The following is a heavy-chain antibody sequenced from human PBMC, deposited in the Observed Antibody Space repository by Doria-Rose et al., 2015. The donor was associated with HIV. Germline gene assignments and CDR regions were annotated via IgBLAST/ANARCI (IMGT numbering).Heavy chain of an antibody. CDR2: IFSDDDR. CDR3: ARIKSSRWYHKYYFDF. Sequence: QITLEESGPVLVKPTETLTLTCTVSGVSLSSPGMGVSWIRQPPGKALEWLANIFSDDDRSYKTSLKSRLTISRDTSKSQVVLTMTDMDPVDTATYYCARIKSSRWYHKYYFDFWGQGTLVIVSA. V-gene: IGHV2-26*01. CDR1: GVSLSSPGMG. D-gene: IGHD6-13*01. J-gene: IGHJ4*02.